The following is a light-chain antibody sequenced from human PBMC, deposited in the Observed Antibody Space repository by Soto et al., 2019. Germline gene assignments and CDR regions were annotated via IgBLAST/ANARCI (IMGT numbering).Light chain of an antibody. CDR2: GAS. CDR3: LQDNSYPRT. CDR1: QGIRTE. J-gene: IGKJ1*01. V-gene: IGKV1-6*02. Sequence: AIQMTQXPSSLSASVGDRVTMTCRASQGIRTELGWYQQKPGKAPKLLIYGASTLHGGVPSRFSGXXXGTXXTXTISSLQPDDFATYYCLQDNSYPRTFGQGTKVEIK.